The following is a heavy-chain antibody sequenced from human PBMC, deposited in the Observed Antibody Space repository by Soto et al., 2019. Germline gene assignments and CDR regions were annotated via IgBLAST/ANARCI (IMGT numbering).Heavy chain of an antibody. D-gene: IGHD1-26*01. Sequence: PPETLSPTAGFSVASLLVSYWSGVRQPAGKGLEWIGHIFSSGRTSYNPSLKSRLTMSIDTSKNLFSLNLTSVTAADTAVYYCARGWDVKYFDYWGQGTQVTVSS. CDR1: VASLLVSY. V-gene: IGHV4-4*07. CDR3: ARGWDVKYFDY. J-gene: IGHJ4*02. CDR2: IFSSGRT.